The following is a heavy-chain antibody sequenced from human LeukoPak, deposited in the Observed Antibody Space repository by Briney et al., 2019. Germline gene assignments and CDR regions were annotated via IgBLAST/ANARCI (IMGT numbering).Heavy chain of an antibody. Sequence: ASVKVSCKASGYTFTGYYMHWVRQAPGQGLEWMGRINPNSGGTNYAQKFQGRVTMTRDTSISTAYMELSRLRSDDTAVYYCARDQYSSSQFDYWGQGTLVTVSS. J-gene: IGHJ4*02. CDR3: ARDQYSSSQFDY. CDR1: GYTFTGYY. V-gene: IGHV1-2*06. D-gene: IGHD6-6*01. CDR2: INPNSGGT.